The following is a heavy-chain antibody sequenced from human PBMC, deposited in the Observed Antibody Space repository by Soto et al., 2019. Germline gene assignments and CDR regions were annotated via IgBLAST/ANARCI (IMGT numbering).Heavy chain of an antibody. Sequence: SVKVSCKASGGTFSSYTISWVRQAPGQGLEWMGRIIPILGIANYAQKFQGRVTITADKSTSTAYMELSSLRSEDTAVYYCARGGLLWFGELTKSYNWFDPWG. CDR3: ARGGLLWFGELTKSYNWFDP. J-gene: IGHJ5*02. CDR1: GGTFSSYT. CDR2: IIPILGIA. V-gene: IGHV1-69*02. D-gene: IGHD3-10*01.